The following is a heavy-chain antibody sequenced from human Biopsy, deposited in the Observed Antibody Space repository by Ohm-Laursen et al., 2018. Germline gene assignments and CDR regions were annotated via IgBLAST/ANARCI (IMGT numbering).Heavy chain of an antibody. V-gene: IGHV1-2*02. CDR2: INAKTGDT. D-gene: IGHD3-22*01. J-gene: IGHJ5*02. CDR1: GYIFTGYH. CDR3: TRGGYYYDSLAYYYWFDP. Sequence: EASVKVSCKASGYIFTGYHVHWVRQAPGQGLEWVGWINAKTGDTNYAQKFQGRVTMTRDTSISTAYVDLSSLRSDDTAVYYCTRGGYYYDSLAYYYWFDPWGQGTLVTVSS.